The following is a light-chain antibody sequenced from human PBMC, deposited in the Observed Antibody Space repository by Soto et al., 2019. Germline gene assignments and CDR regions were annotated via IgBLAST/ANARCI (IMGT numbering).Light chain of an antibody. V-gene: IGLV2-14*01. Sequence: QSALTQPASVSGSPGQSITISCTGTSSDVGGYKYVSWYQQHPGKAPKVMIYEVNNRPSGVSRRFSGSKSGNTASLTISGLQAEDEADYYCTSYTNRRTLVVFGGGTKLTVL. CDR3: TSYTNRRTLVV. CDR2: EVN. J-gene: IGLJ2*01. CDR1: SSDVGGYKY.